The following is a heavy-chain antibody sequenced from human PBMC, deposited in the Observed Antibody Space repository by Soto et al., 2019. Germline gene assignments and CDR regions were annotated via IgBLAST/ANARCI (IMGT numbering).Heavy chain of an antibody. CDR2: ISYDGSNK. D-gene: IGHD5-18*01. Sequence: GGSLRLSCAASGFTFSSYAMHWVRQAPGKGLEWVAVISYDGSNKYYADSVKGRFTISRDNSKNTLYLQMNSLRAEDTAVYYCARDLTFGYSYDYGRIFDYWGQGTLVTVSS. V-gene: IGHV3-30*01. CDR3: ARDLTFGYSYDYGRIFDY. CDR1: GFTFSSYA. J-gene: IGHJ4*02.